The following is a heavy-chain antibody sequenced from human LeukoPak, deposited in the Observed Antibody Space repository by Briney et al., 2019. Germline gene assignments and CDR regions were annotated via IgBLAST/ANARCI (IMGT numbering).Heavy chain of an antibody. CDR2: IYTSGST. CDR1: GGSISSGSYY. D-gene: IGHD3-3*01. V-gene: IGHV4-61*02. Sequence: PSETLSLTCTVSGGSISSGSYYWSWIRQPAGKGLEWIGRIYTSGSTNYNPSLKSRVTISVDTSKNQFSLKLSSVTAADTAVYYCSRVGGAYYDFWSGYYRGNDWFDPWGQGTLGTVSS. CDR3: SRVGGAYYDFWSGYYRGNDWFDP. J-gene: IGHJ5*02.